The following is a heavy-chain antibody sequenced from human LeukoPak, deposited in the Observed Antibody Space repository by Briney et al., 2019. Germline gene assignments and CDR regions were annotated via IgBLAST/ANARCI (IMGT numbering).Heavy chain of an antibody. CDR1: GFTFSSYA. V-gene: IGHV3-23*01. Sequence: PGGSLRLSCAASGFTFSSYAMSWVRQAPGKGLEWVSAISGSGGSTYYADSVKGRFTISRDNSQSSLYLQMSSLKAEDTAVYFCARDVLNYSESRGYYSRMDYWGQGTLVTVSS. D-gene: IGHD3-22*01. J-gene: IGHJ4*02. CDR3: ARDVLNYSESRGYYSRMDY. CDR2: ISGSGGST.